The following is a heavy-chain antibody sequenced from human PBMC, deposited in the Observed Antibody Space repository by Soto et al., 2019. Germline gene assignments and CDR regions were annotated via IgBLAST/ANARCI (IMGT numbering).Heavy chain of an antibody. CDR2: INHSGST. CDR3: ARGNSGYYYYGMDV. CDR1: GGSFSGYY. J-gene: IGHJ6*02. D-gene: IGHD6-19*01. Sequence: QVQLQQWGAGLLKPSETLSLTCAVYGGSFSGYYWSWIRQPPGKGLEWIGEINHSGSTNYTPSLKSRVTISVDTSKNQFSLKLSSVTAADTAVYYCARGNSGYYYYGMDVWGQGTTVTVSS. V-gene: IGHV4-34*01.